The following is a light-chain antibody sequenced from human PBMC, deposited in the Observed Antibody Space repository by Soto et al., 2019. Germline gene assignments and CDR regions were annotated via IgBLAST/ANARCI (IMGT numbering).Light chain of an antibody. CDR3: SSYTSSSPPYVV. J-gene: IGLJ2*01. V-gene: IGLV2-14*01. CDR1: SSDVGGYNY. CDR2: DVS. Sequence: QSALTQPASVSGSPGQSITISCTGTSSDVGGYNYVSWYQQHPGKAPKLMIYDVSNRPSGVSNRFSGSKSGNTASLTISGLQAEVEGDYYCSSYTSSSPPYVVFGGGTKLTVL.